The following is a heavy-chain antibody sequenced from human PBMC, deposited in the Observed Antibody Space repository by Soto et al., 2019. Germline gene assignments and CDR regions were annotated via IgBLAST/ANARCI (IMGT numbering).Heavy chain of an antibody. CDR1: RISLSSYW. J-gene: IGHJ6*02. CDR3: AIQRGSATYYYYYVIDV. D-gene: IGHD3-10*01. Sequence: DVTLRLSCVASRISLSSYWLHWVSQAPRRGQVWIARTDSYRSSTSKEDAVKGRFTNSRDNAKNALYLQINTLRAEDTPVYYCAIQRGSATYYYYYVIDVYGEPSTVTFSS. CDR2: TDSYRSST. V-gene: IGHV3-74*01.